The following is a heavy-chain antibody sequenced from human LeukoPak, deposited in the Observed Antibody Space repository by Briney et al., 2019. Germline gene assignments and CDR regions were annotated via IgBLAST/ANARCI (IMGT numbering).Heavy chain of an antibody. J-gene: IGHJ5*02. CDR2: IYYSGST. Sequence: SETLSLTCTVSGGSVSSGSYYWSWIRQLPGKGLEWIGYIYYSGSTNYNPSLKSRVTISVDTSKNQFSLKLSSVTAADTAVYYCARDSRSWFDPWGQGTLVTVSS. CDR1: GGSVSSGSYY. CDR3: ARDSRSWFDP. V-gene: IGHV4-61*01.